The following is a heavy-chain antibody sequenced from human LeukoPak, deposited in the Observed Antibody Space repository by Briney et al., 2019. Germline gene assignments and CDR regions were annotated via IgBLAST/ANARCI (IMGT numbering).Heavy chain of an antibody. V-gene: IGHV3-21*01. Sequence: PGGSLRLSCAASGFTFSSYSMSWVRQAPGKGLEWVSSISSSSTYMYYVDSVKGRFTISRDNAKNSLYLQMNSLRAEDTAVYYCARGVVVTNWFDPWGQGTLVTVSS. CDR1: GFTFSSYS. D-gene: IGHD2-21*02. J-gene: IGHJ5*02. CDR3: ARGVVVTNWFDP. CDR2: ISSSSTYM.